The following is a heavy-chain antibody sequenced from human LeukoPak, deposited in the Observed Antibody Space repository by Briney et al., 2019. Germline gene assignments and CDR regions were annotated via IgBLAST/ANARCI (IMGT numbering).Heavy chain of an antibody. CDR2: ISSSSSSYI. J-gene: IGHJ4*02. V-gene: IGHV3-21*01. D-gene: IGHD3-3*01. CDR3: ARDHSERRFFGY. Sequence: PGGSLRLSCAASGFTFSSYSMNWVRQAPGKGLEWVSSISSSSSSYIYYADSVKGRFTISRDNAKNSLYLQMNSLRAEDTAVYYCARDHSERRFFGYWGQGTLVTISS. CDR1: GFTFSSYS.